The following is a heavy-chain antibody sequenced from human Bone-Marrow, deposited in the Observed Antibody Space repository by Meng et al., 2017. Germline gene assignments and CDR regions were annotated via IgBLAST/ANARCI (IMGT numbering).Heavy chain of an antibody. CDR2: IYHSGST. CDR1: GYSISSGYY. V-gene: IGHV4-38-2*01. J-gene: IGHJ4*02. D-gene: IGHD3-10*01. Sequence: SETLSLTCAVSGYSISSGYYWGWIRQPPGKGLEWIGGIYHSGSTYYNPSLKSRVTISVDTSKNQFSLSLNSVTAADTAVYYCARAPRGRWFGELKDYYFDYWGQGTLVTVSS. CDR3: ARAPRGRWFGELKDYYFDY.